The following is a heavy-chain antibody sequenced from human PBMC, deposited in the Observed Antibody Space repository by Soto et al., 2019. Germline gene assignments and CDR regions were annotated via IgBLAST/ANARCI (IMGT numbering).Heavy chain of an antibody. CDR2: IIPMLGIT. J-gene: IGHJ6*02. V-gene: IGHV1-69*02. D-gene: IGHD3-9*01. CDR3: ASEERDYDFLTGYSAMDV. CDR1: GGTFSSYT. Sequence: QVQLVQSGTEVKKPGSSVQVSCQASGGTFSSYTISWVRQAPGQGLEWMGRIIPMLGITNYAQKFRGRVTITADKSTSTAYMDLSSLRSEDTAVYYCASEERDYDFLTGYSAMDVWGQGTTVTV.